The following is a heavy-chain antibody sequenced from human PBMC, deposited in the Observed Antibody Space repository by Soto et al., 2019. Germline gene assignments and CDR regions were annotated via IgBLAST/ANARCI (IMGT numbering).Heavy chain of an antibody. CDR3: AKEACSSTSCSWFDP. D-gene: IGHD2-2*01. Sequence: LRLSCAASGFTFSTYAISWVRQAPGKGLEWVPAISGSGGSTYYADSVKGRFTISRGNSKNTLYLQMNSLRAEDTAVYYCAKEACSSTSCSWFDPWGQGTLVTVSS. J-gene: IGHJ5*02. CDR2: ISGSGGST. CDR1: GFTFSTYA. V-gene: IGHV3-23*01.